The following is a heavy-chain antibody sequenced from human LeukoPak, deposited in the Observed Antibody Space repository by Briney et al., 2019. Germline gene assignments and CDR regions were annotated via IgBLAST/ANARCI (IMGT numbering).Heavy chain of an antibody. CDR3: ARASVVVPAAIRPGGWFDP. Sequence: SGGTNYAQKFQGRVTMTRDTSISTAYMELSRLRSDDTAVYCCARASVVVPAAIRPGGWFDPWGQGTXVTVSS. V-gene: IGHV1-2*02. J-gene: IGHJ5*02. D-gene: IGHD2-2*01. CDR2: SGGT.